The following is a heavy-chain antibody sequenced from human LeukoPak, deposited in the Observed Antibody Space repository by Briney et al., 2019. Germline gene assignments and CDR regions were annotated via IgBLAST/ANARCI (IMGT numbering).Heavy chain of an antibody. CDR3: STIFPYDSNVD. CDR1: GLTVTNAW. J-gene: IGHJ4*02. V-gene: IGHV3-15*07. D-gene: IGHD3-22*01. CDR2: IASKTDGGAT. Sequence: GGSLRLSCSASGLTVTNAWMNWVRQAPGEGLDWVGRIASKTDGGATDYAAPVKGRFTISRDDSKNTLNLQMNSLKTEDTAVYYCSTIFPYDSNVDWGQGTLVTVSS.